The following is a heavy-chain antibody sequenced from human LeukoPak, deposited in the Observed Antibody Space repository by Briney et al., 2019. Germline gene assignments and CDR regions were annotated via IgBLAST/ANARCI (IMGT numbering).Heavy chain of an antibody. V-gene: IGHV4-59*08. J-gene: IGHJ3*02. CDR3: ARHVSTGGIDAFDI. CDR2: IFYSGST. D-gene: IGHD2-15*01. Sequence: PPETLSLTCTVSGGSISSFYWSWIRQPPGKGLEWIGYIFYSGSTNYNPSLKSRVTMSVDTSKSQFSLKLSSVTAADTAVYYCARHVSTGGIDAFDIWGQGTMVPVSS. CDR1: GGSISSFY.